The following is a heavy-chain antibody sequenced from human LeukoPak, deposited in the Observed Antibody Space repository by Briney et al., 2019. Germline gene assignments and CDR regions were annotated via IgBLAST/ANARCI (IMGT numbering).Heavy chain of an antibody. V-gene: IGHV3-74*01. D-gene: IGHD3-3*01. CDR2: INSDGSST. CDR3: ARSGHIYYYYMDV. Sequence: GGSLRLSCAASGFTFSSYWMHWVRHAPGKGLVWVSRINSDGSSTSYADSVKGRFTISRDNAKNTLYLQMNSLRAEDTAVYYCARSGHIYYYYMDVWGKGTTVTVSS. CDR1: GFTFSSYW. J-gene: IGHJ6*03.